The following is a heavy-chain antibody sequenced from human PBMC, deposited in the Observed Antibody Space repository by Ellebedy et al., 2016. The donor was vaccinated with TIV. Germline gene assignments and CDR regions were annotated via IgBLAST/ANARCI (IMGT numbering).Heavy chain of an antibody. J-gene: IGHJ4*02. CDR2: ISWNSGSI. CDR1: GFTFDDYA. V-gene: IGHV3-9*01. CDR3: ARGYYYGSGNSRFAY. D-gene: IGHD3-10*01. Sequence: SLKISCAASGFTFDDYAMHWVRQAPGKGLEWVSGISWNSGSIGYADSVKGRFTISRDNAKNSLYLQMNSLRAEDTALYYCARGYYYGSGNSRFAYWGQGTLVTVSS.